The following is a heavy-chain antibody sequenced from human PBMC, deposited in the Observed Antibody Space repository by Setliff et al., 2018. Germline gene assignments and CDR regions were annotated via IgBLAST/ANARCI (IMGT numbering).Heavy chain of an antibody. D-gene: IGHD2-2*01. Sequence: ASVKVSCKASGGTFTNYGVSWVRQAPGQGLEWMGGTIPLFGTTDYAQKFHGRVSMTRDTSTSTVYMDLESLKSGDTAIYYCARGIIAYASWAPNKHAYYYYMDVWGNGTTVTVSS. J-gene: IGHJ6*03. CDR1: GGTFTNYG. CDR2: TIPLFGTT. V-gene: IGHV1-69*05. CDR3: ARGIIAYASWAPNKHAYYYYMDV.